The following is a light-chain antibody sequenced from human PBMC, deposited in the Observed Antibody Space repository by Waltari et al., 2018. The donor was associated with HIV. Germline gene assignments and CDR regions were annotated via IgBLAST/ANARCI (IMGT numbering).Light chain of an antibody. Sequence: EIVLTQSPCTLSFSPGERATLSCRTSQRLSSNYLAWYQQQPGQPPRLLICGSSSSATSIADRFSGSGAGTVFTTTISRLAPEDFAVYYCQQYGRSPCSFGQGTKVEIK. V-gene: IGKV3-20*01. CDR2: GSS. J-gene: IGKJ2*04. CDR3: QQYGRSPCS. CDR1: QRLSSNY.